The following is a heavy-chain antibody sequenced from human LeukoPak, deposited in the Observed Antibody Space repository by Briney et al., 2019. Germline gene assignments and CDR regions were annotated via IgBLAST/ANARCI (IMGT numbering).Heavy chain of an antibody. Sequence: GGSLRLSCAASGFTFSSYWMHWVRQAPGKGLVWVSRINSDGSSTSYADSVKGRSTISRDNSKNTLYLQMNSLRAEDTAVYYCANGGRAHYYYYGMDVWGQGTTVTVSS. J-gene: IGHJ6*02. V-gene: IGHV3-74*01. D-gene: IGHD1-1*01. CDR3: ANGGRAHYYYYGMDV. CDR2: INSDGSST. CDR1: GFTFSSYW.